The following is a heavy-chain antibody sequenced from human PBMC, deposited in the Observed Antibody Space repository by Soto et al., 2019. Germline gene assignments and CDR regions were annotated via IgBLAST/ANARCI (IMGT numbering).Heavy chain of an antibody. Sequence: QLVQSGSEVKKPGSSVKVSCQASGGTFSGYVVTWVRQAPGQGLEWMGEFVPLFGTTNYAPRFSGRITITAEESTSTAYMELRTLRSHDTAVYYGATHGLGVSSPPYFDNWGQGTLVTVSS. J-gene: IGHJ4*02. CDR1: GGTFSGYV. D-gene: IGHD3-16*01. V-gene: IGHV1-69*01. CDR2: FVPLFGTT. CDR3: ATHGLGVSSPPYFDN.